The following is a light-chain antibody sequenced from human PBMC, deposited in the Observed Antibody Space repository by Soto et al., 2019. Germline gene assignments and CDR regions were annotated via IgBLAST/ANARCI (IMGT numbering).Light chain of an antibody. CDR2: GAS. CDR1: QNVNNN. Sequence: EVVMTQSPATLSVSPGERATLSCRASQNVNNNLAWYQQTPGQAPRLLISGASTRATGIPARFSGSGSGTEFTLTISSLRSEDFAVYYCQQYNFWPTFGQGTKVDMK. J-gene: IGKJ1*01. V-gene: IGKV3-15*01. CDR3: QQYNFWPT.